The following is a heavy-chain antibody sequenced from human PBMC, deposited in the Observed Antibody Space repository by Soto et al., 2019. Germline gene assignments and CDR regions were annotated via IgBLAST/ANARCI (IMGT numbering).Heavy chain of an antibody. J-gene: IGHJ4*02. CDR1: GFTFSSYA. Sequence: QVQLVESGGGVVQPGRSLRLSCAASGFTFSSYAIHWVRQAPGKGLEWVAVISSDGKVKYSADSMKGRFAISRDNSKNTLYLQMNSLRAEDTAVYYCAKDSGRGSADYYFDYWGQGTLVTVSS. CDR2: ISSDGKVK. CDR3: AKDSGRGSADYYFDY. V-gene: IGHV3-30*18. D-gene: IGHD3-10*01.